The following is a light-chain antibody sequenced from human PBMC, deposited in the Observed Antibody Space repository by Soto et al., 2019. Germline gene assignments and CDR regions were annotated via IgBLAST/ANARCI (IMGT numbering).Light chain of an antibody. CDR1: QRVSGGF. CDR2: DTS. V-gene: IGKV3D-20*01. Sequence: DIVLTQSPVTLSLSPGESATLYCGASQRVSGGFLAWYQHKPGLAPRLIVYDTSFRATGIPDRFSGSGSGTAFTLTITRLDPDDFAVYYCQQYGSSPSSGQGTKVDIK. CDR3: QQYGSSPS. J-gene: IGKJ1*01.